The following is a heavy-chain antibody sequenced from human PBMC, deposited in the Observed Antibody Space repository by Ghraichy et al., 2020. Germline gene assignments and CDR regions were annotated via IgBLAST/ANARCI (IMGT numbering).Heavy chain of an antibody. CDR2: ISASRTFT. D-gene: IGHD2/OR15-2a*01. CDR3: ARGRSYSTSPAPFDY. J-gene: IGHJ4*02. V-gene: IGHV3-21*01. Sequence: GGSLRLSCAGSGFIFSEYSMNWVRQAPGKGLEWVAYISASRTFTHYSDSMKGRFTVSRDDARDSVYLQMSSLRVEDTAIYYCARGRSYSTSPAPFDYWGQGTLVTVSS. CDR1: GFIFSEYS.